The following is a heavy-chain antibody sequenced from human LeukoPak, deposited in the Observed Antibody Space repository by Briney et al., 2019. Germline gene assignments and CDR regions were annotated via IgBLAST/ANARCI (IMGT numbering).Heavy chain of an antibody. Sequence: SETLSLTCAVYGGSFSGYYWSWIRQPPGKGLEWIGYIYHSGSTYYNPSLKSRVTISVDRSKNQFSLKLSSVTAADTAVYYCARGRTTVTTKVKDYGMDVWGQGTTVTVSS. V-gene: IGHV4-34*01. J-gene: IGHJ6*02. CDR2: IYHSGST. CDR3: ARGRTTVTTKVKDYGMDV. CDR1: GGSFSGYY. D-gene: IGHD4-17*01.